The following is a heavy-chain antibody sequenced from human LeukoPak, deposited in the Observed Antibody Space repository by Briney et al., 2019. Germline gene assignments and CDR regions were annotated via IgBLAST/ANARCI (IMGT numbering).Heavy chain of an antibody. V-gene: IGHV1-18*01. CDR3: ARASLTVAGRVTDYGMDV. CDR2: ISAYNGNT. D-gene: IGHD6-19*01. Sequence: ASVKVSCKASGYTFTSYGISWVRQAPGQGLEWMGWISAYNGNTNYAQKLQGRVTMTTDTSTSTAYMELRSLRSDDTAVYYCARASLTVAGRVTDYGMDVWGQGTTVTVSS. J-gene: IGHJ6*02. CDR1: GYTFTSYG.